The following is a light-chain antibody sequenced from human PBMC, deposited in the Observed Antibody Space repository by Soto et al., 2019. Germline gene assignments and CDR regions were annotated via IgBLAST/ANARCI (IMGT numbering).Light chain of an antibody. CDR2: DAS. Sequence: DIQMTQSPSTLSASVGDRVTITCRASQSISFWLAWYQQKPGSAPNLLIYDASTLGGGVPSRFSVSCSGTEFTLIISNLQPDDFASYYCQQYNSCPLTFGGGTKV. J-gene: IGKJ4*01. V-gene: IGKV1-5*01. CDR3: QQYNSCPLT. CDR1: QSISFW.